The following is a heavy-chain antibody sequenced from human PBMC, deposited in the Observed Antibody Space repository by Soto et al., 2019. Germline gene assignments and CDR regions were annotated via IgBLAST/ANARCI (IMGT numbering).Heavy chain of an antibody. CDR1: GFIFSSYW. V-gene: IGHV3-74*01. J-gene: IGHJ3*02. CDR2: INSDGSTT. D-gene: IGHD3-10*01. CDR3: VRDSDGALDAFDI. Sequence: PGGSLRLSCAASGFIFSSYWMHWVRQAPGKGLVWVSRINSDGSTTRYADSVKGRFTISRDNAKNTVYLQMNSLRAEDTAVYYCVRDSDGALDAFDIWGQGTMVTVSS.